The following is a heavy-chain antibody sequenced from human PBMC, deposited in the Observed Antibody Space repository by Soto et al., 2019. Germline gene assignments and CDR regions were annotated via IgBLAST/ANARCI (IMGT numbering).Heavy chain of an antibody. D-gene: IGHD4-17*01. CDR3: ARRATTVTNPLDF. CDR1: AVTFTGFG. Sequence: GGSLRLSCAASAVTFTGFGMHWVRQAPGKGLEWVAVIRFDGSNTYYADSVKGRFTISRDNPKNILHLQMDSLRAEDTAVYYCARRATTVTNPLDFWGQGTLVTVSS. V-gene: IGHV3-33*01. CDR2: IRFDGSNT. J-gene: IGHJ4*02.